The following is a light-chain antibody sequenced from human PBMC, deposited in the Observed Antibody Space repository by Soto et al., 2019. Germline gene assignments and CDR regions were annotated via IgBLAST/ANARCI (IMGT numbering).Light chain of an antibody. CDR3: QQRSYWPGT. CDR2: DAS. V-gene: IGKV3-11*01. Sequence: EIVLTQSPATLSLSPGERATLSCRASQSVSNFLAWYQQKPGQAPRVIIYDASTRATGIPASFSGSGSGTDFALKISILEPEDLALCYCQQRSYWPGTFGQGTKLEIK. CDR1: QSVSNF. J-gene: IGKJ2*01.